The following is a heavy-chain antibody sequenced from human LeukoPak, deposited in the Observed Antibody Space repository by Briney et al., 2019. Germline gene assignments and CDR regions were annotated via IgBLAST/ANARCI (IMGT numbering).Heavy chain of an antibody. J-gene: IGHJ5*02. CDR3: ARAESYYDFWSGSYGSTWFDP. CDR2: TYTSGST. CDR1: GGSISSGSYY. D-gene: IGHD3-3*01. V-gene: IGHV4-61*02. Sequence: SETLSLTCTVSGGSISSGSYYWSWIRQPAGKGLEWIGRTYTSGSTNYNPSLKSRVTISVDTSKNQFSLKLSSVTAADTAVYYCARAESYYDFWSGSYGSTWFDPWGQGTLVTVSS.